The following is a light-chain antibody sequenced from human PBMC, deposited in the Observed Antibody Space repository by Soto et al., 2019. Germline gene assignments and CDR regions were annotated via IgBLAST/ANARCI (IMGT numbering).Light chain of an antibody. Sequence: IQLTQSPSSLSASVGDRVTITCQASRGISSYLAWYQQKPGKAPKLLVYSASTLQSGVPSRFSGSGSGPDFTLTISSLQPEDSATYYCQQVNNYPLTFGGGTKVDIK. V-gene: IGKV1-9*01. CDR3: QQVNNYPLT. J-gene: IGKJ4*01. CDR1: RGISSY. CDR2: SAS.